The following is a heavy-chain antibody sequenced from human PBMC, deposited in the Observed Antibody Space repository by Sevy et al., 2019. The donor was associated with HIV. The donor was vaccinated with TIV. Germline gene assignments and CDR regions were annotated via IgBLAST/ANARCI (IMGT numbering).Heavy chain of an antibody. CDR3: ARHHLYHWSPRDAVDI. Sequence: SETLSLTCSVSGDSMSTSSYFWAWIRQPPGKGLEWIGTIGYSGSSSYSPSLRGRITISSDKSRNLFSLRLTSLTAADTAVYYCARHHLYHWSPRDAVDIWGQGTRVTVSS. V-gene: IGHV4-39*01. CDR2: IGYSGSS. CDR1: GDSMSTSSYF. D-gene: IGHD1-20*01. J-gene: IGHJ3*02.